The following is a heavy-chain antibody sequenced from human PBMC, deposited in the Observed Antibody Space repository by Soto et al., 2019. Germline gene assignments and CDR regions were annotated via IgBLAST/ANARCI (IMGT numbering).Heavy chain of an antibody. D-gene: IGHD3-3*01. CDR2: INAGNGNT. V-gene: IGHV1-3*01. J-gene: IGHJ3*02. Sequence: ASVKVSCKASGYTFTSYAMHWVRQAPGQRLEWMGWINAGNGNTKYSQKFQGRVTITRDTSASTAYMELSSLRSEDTAVYYCARGTILEWLPPPQEAFDIWGQGTMVTVSS. CDR1: GYTFTSYA. CDR3: ARGTILEWLPPPQEAFDI.